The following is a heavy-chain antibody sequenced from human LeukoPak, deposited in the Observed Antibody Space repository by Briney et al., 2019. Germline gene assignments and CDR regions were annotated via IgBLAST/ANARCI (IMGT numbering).Heavy chain of an antibody. V-gene: IGHV4-34*01. D-gene: IGHD2-15*01. CDR2: IDHSGGT. Sequence: SETLSLACTVSGGSISSYFWSWIRQPPGKGREWIGEIDHSGGTNYNPSLKSRVTMSVDTSKNQFSLKLTSVTAADAAVYYCARMRGGGIGYSNYMDVWGKGTTVIVSS. J-gene: IGHJ6*03. CDR1: GGSISSYF. CDR3: ARMRGGGIGYSNYMDV.